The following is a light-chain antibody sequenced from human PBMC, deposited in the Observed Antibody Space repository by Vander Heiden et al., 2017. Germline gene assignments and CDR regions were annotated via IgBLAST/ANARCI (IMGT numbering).Light chain of an antibody. J-gene: IGKJ1*01. CDR2: DAS. CDR3: QHYNYSSGKT. CDR1: QSITSW. V-gene: IGKV1-5*01. Sequence: DIQMTQSPSTLSASVGDRVTITCRASQSITSWLAWYQQKPGKAPKLLVYDASSLESGVPSRFSRSGSGTEFTLTISSRQSDDFATYYSQHYNYSSGKTFGQGTRVEI.